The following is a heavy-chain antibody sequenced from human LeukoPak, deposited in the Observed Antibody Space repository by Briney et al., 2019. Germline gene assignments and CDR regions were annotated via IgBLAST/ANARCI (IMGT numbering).Heavy chain of an antibody. CDR2: ISYDGSNK. D-gene: IGHD6-19*01. CDR1: GFTFSTYG. CDR3: AKDHGSGRGFDY. V-gene: IGHV3-30*18. Sequence: PGGSLRLSCAASGFTFSTYGIHWVRQAPGKGLDWVAVISYDGSNKYYADSVKGRVTISRDNSKNTVFLQMNSLRAEDTAVYYCAKDHGSGRGFDYWGQGTLVTVSS. J-gene: IGHJ4*02.